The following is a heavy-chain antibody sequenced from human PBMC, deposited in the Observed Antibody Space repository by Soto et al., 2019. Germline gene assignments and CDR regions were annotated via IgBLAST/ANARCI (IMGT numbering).Heavy chain of an antibody. J-gene: IGHJ3*02. Sequence: GASVKVSCKASGYTFTGYYIQWVRQSPGQGLEWMGWINPINGGTNYAQKFQGWVTMTRDTSITTAYLELSRVTSDDTAVYYCAKVRTYYYDSSRYWEALDMWGQGTMVTVSS. CDR3: AKVRTYYYDSSRYWEALDM. CDR2: INPINGGT. V-gene: IGHV1-2*04. D-gene: IGHD3-22*01. CDR1: GYTFTGYY.